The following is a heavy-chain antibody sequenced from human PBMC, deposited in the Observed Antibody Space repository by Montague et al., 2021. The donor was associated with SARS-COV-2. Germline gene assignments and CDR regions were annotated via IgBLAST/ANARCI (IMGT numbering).Heavy chain of an antibody. D-gene: IGHD6-19*01. CDR1: GDSVAGLRRG. Sequence: CAISGDSVAGLRRGSEEHTPELQSRSEWVCRTHHKTKRYSDYAPXVRGRLTVNPDASKNEFSLELNYVTPEDTAVYYCVRYSGWFYFDFWGQGTLVTVSS. V-gene: IGHV6-1*01. CDR3: VRYSGWFYFDF. J-gene: IGHJ4*02. CDR2: THHKTKRYS.